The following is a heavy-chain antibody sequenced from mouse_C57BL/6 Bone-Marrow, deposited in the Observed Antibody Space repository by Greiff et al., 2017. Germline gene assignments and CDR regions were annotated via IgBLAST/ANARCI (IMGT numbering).Heavy chain of an antibody. CDR2: MYPGDGDT. D-gene: IGHD4-1*01. CDR1: GYAFSSSW. J-gene: IGHJ2*01. V-gene: IGHV1-82*01. Sequence: QVQLQQSGPELVKPGASVKISCKASGYAFSSSWMNWVKQRPGKGLEWIGRMYPGDGDTNYNGKFKGKATLTADKSSSTAYMQLSSLTSEDSAVYFCLNWDGDYWGQGTTLTVSS. CDR3: LNWDGDY.